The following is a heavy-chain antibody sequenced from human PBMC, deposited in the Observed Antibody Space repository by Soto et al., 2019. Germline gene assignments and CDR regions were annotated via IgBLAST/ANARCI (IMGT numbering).Heavy chain of an antibody. CDR3: ARDGSGSSFYFDY. D-gene: IGHD3-10*01. CDR1: GGSVSSGSYY. CDR2: IYYSGST. Sequence: PSETLSLTCTVSGGSVSSGSYYWSWIRQPPGKGLEWIGYIYYSGSTNYNPSLKSRVTISVDTSKNQFSLKLSSVTAADTAVYYCARDGSGSSFYFDYWGQGTLVTVSS. J-gene: IGHJ4*02. V-gene: IGHV4-61*01.